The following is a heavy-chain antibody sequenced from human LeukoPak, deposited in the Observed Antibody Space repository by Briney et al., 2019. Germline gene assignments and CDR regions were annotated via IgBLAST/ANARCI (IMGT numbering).Heavy chain of an antibody. J-gene: IGHJ4*02. CDR1: GGSISSSSYY. V-gene: IGHV4-39*01. CDR2: IYYSGST. Sequence: SETLSLTCTVSGGSISSSSYYWGWIRQPPGKGLEWIGSIYYSGSTYYNPSLQSRVTISVDTSKNQLPLKLSSVTAADTAVYYCARLVGYGGNYWGQGTLVTVSS. CDR3: ARLVGYGGNY. D-gene: IGHD4-23*01.